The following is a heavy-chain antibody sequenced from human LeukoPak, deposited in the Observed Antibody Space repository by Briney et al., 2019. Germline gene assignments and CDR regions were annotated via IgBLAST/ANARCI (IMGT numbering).Heavy chain of an antibody. J-gene: IGHJ3*02. Sequence: GGSLRLSCAASGFTFRSYAMTWVRQAPGKGLEWVGRIKSKTDGGTTDYAAPVKGRFTISRDDSKNTLYLQMNSLKTEDTAVYYCTTVPYYYGWGSWAFDIWGQGTMVTVSS. CDR1: GFTFRSYA. D-gene: IGHD3-10*01. V-gene: IGHV3-15*01. CDR3: TTVPYYYGWGSWAFDI. CDR2: IKSKTDGGTT.